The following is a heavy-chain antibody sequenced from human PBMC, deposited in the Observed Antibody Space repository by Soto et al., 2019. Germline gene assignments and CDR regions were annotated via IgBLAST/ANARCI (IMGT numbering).Heavy chain of an antibody. V-gene: IGHV3-33*08. Sequence: QVQLVESGGGVVQPGGSLRLSCAASASIFKGHGMHWVRQAPGKGLEWVAIIRYDGSDEHYGDSVEGRFTISRDNSKNMLYLQMNSLRAEDTAVYYCARDGVGATTFFGFLDYWGQGTLATVSS. D-gene: IGHD1-26*01. CDR3: ARDGVGATTFFGFLDY. CDR2: IRYDGSDE. CDR1: ASIFKGHG. J-gene: IGHJ4*02.